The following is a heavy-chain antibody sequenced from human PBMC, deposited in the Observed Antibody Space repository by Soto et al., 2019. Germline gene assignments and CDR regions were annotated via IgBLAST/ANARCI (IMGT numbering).Heavy chain of an antibody. CDR2: IIPILGIA. D-gene: IGHD1-1*01. Sequence: ASVKVSCKASGGTFSSYTISWVRQAPGQGLEWMGRIIPILGIANYAQKFQGRVTITADKSTSTAYMELSSLRSEDTAEYYCAAQMTYLHGPLDDAFVIWGQGTMVTVSS. V-gene: IGHV1-69*02. CDR1: GGTFSSYT. CDR3: AAQMTYLHGPLDDAFVI. J-gene: IGHJ3*02.